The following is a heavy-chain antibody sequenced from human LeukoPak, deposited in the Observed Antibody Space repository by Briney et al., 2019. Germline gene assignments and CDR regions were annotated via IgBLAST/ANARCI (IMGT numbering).Heavy chain of an antibody. V-gene: IGHV4-39*01. D-gene: IGHD5-12*01. CDR2: IYYSGTT. J-gene: IGHJ5*02. CDR3: ARTSGPWGNWFDP. Sequence: TSETLSLTCTVSGDSITSSSYYWGWIRQPPGKGLEWIGSIYYSGTTYYSPSLKSRVTISLDTSKNQFSLNQSSVTAADTAVYYCARTSGPWGNWFDPWGQGTLVTVSS. CDR1: GDSITSSSYY.